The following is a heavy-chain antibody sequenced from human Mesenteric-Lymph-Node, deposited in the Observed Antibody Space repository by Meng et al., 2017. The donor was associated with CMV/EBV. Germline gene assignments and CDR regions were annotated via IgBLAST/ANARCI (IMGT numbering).Heavy chain of an antibody. D-gene: IGHD1-1*01. V-gene: IGHV3-53*01. CDR1: GFVFNSNY. CDR3: ARYDWGPRAFDY. Sequence: GGSLRLSCVVSGFVFNSNYMSWVRQAPGKGLEWVSGTYRGGTTYYADSVKRRFTIFSDNSKNILYLQVNSLRAEDTAVYYCARYDWGPRAFDYWGQGTLVTVSS. J-gene: IGHJ4*02. CDR2: TYRGGTT.